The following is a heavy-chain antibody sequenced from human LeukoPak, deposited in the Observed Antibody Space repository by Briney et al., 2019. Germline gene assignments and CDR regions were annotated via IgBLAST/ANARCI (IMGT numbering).Heavy chain of an antibody. CDR2: VNSDGSNT. D-gene: IGHD3-10*01. Sequence: GGSLRLSCAASGFTFSNYWMHWVRQAPGKGLVWVSRVNSDGSNTYYADSVKGRFTISRDNAKNTLYLQMNSLRAEDTAVYYCATPRGDYYYGRDVWGLGTTVTVSS. V-gene: IGHV3-74*01. CDR3: ATPRGDYYYGRDV. J-gene: IGHJ6*02. CDR1: GFTFSNYW.